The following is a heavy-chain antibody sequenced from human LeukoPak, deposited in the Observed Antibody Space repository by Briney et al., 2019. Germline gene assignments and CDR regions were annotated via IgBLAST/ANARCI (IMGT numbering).Heavy chain of an antibody. V-gene: IGHV5-10-1*01. J-gene: IGHJ4*02. Sequence: GESLKISCKGSGYSFTTYWISWVRQMPGKGLEWMGRIDPSDSYTNYSPSFQGHVTISADKSFSTAYLQWTSLRASDTAMYYCARHAKAYGSSCDYWGQGTLVTVSS. CDR1: GYSFTTYW. CDR2: IDPSDSYT. CDR3: ARHAKAYGSSCDY. D-gene: IGHD6-13*01.